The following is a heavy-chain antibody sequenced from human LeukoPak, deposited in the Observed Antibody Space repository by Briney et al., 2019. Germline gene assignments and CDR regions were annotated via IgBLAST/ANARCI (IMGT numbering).Heavy chain of an antibody. CDR1: GYSFINYW. D-gene: IGHD2-21*02. J-gene: IGHJ4*02. CDR2: IYPGDSNT. V-gene: IGHV5-51*01. CDR3: ARQPLVRDCGGDCEFDY. Sequence: GESLQISCKGSGYSFINYWSGCVRQMPGKGLEGMGIIYPGDSNTRYSPSFQGQGTISADKSISTAYLHWTSLKASATAIYYCARQPLVRDCGGDCEFDYWGQGTRVSVSS.